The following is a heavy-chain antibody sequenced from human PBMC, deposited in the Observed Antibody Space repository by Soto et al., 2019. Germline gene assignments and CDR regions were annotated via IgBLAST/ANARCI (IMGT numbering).Heavy chain of an antibody. CDR3: ARDRAYYYDSSGYYPTDAFDI. D-gene: IGHD3-22*01. CDR1: GFTFSSYA. CDR2: ISGSGGST. J-gene: IGHJ3*02. V-gene: IGHV3-23*01. Sequence: GASLRLSCAASGFTFSSYAMSWVRQAPGKGLEWVSAISGSGGSTYYADSVKGRFTISRDNSKNTLYLQMNSLRAEDTAVYYCARDRAYYYDSSGYYPTDAFDIWGQGTMVTVSS.